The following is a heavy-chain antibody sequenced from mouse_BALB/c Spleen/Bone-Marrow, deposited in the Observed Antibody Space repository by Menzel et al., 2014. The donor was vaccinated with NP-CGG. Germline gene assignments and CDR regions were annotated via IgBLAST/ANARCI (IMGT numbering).Heavy chain of an antibody. CDR3: AREGYGNYAY. Sequence: QVQLQQSGAELARPGASVKMSCKASGYTFTSYTMLWVKQRPGQGLEWIGYINPSSGYTNYNQKFKDKATLTADKSSSTAYMQLSSLTSEDSAVYYCAREGYGNYAYWGQGTLVTVSA. CDR2: INPSSGYT. V-gene: IGHV1-4*01. CDR1: GYTFTSYT. D-gene: IGHD2-10*02. J-gene: IGHJ3*01.